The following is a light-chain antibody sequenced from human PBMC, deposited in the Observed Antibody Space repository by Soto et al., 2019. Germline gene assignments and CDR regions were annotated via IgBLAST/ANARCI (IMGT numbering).Light chain of an antibody. V-gene: IGLV1-44*01. CDR3: AAWDASLDAWV. CDR2: SSN. Sequence: QSVLTQPPSASGTPGQRVTISCSGSSSNIGSGTVNWYQQLPGAAPKLLIYSSNYRASGVPDRIAASQSGTSASLAISGLQSEDEAEYFCAAWDASLDAWVFGGGTKLTVL. J-gene: IGLJ3*02. CDR1: SSNIGSGT.